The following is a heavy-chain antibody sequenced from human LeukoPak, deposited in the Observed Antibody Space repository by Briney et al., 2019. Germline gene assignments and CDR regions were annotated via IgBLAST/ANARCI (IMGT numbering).Heavy chain of an antibody. V-gene: IGHV1-18*01. D-gene: IGHD5-18*01. Sequence: GASVKVSCKASGYTFTSYGISWVRQAPGQGLEWMGWISAYNGNTNYAQKLQGRVTMTTDTSTSTAYMELRSLRSDDTAVYYCARVVDTAMVTTLFFDYWGQGTLVTVSS. CDR2: ISAYNGNT. J-gene: IGHJ4*02. CDR3: ARVVDTAMVTTLFFDY. CDR1: GYTFTSYG.